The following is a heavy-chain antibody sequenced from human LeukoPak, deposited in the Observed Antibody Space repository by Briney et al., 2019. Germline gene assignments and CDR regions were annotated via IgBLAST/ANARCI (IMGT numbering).Heavy chain of an antibody. V-gene: IGHV3-7*03. Sequence: GGSLRLSCVAPGFSFGKYWMSWVRQAPGKGLEWVANIKLDGSEKNYVDSVKGRFTISRDSTKNSLYLQMNSLRAEDTAVFYCARDQYDTWSRRGNFDSWGQGTLVIVSS. CDR2: IKLDGSEK. D-gene: IGHD3/OR15-3a*01. J-gene: IGHJ4*02. CDR1: GFSFGKYW. CDR3: ARDQYDTWSRRGNFDS.